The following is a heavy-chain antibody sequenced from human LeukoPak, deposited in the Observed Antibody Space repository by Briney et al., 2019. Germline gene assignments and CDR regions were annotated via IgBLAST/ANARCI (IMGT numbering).Heavy chain of an antibody. Sequence: ASVKVSCKVSGYTLTELSMHWVRQAPGKGLEWMGGFDPEDGETNYAQKFQGRVTMTEDTSTDTAYMELSSLRSEDTAVYYCATGLGTTRRTGGYYFDYWGQGTLVTVSS. CDR1: GYTLTELS. CDR2: FDPEDGET. D-gene: IGHD1-1*01. J-gene: IGHJ4*02. CDR3: ATGLGTTRRTGGYYFDY. V-gene: IGHV1-24*01.